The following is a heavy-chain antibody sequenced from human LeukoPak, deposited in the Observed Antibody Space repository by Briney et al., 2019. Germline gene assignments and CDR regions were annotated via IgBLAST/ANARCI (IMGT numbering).Heavy chain of an antibody. V-gene: IGHV3-23*01. J-gene: IGHJ4*02. CDR3: ASSVGASTGSLDY. CDR1: GFSFSSYA. D-gene: IGHD1-26*01. Sequence: GGSLRLSCAASGFSFSSYAVSWVRQAPGKGLEWVSGISDGGSRTYYADSVKGRFTISRDDSKNTLYLQMNSLRAEDTAVYYCASSVGASTGSLDYWGQGTLVTVSS. CDR2: ISDGGSRT.